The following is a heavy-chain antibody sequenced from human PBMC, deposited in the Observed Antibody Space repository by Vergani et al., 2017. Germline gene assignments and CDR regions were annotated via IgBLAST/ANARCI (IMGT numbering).Heavy chain of an antibody. CDR3: ARGADKDGYNKLAAFDI. CDR1: GGSISSSNW. D-gene: IGHD5-24*01. J-gene: IGHJ3*02. Sequence: QVQLQESGPGLVKPSGTLSLTCAVSGGSISSSNWWSWVRQPPGKGLEWIGEIYHSGSTNYNPSLKSRVTISVDTSKNQFSLKLSSVTAADTAVYYCARGADKDGYNKLAAFDIWGQGTMVTVSS. CDR2: IYHSGST. V-gene: IGHV4-4*02.